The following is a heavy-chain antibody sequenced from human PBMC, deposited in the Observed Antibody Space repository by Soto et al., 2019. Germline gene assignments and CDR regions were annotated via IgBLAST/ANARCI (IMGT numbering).Heavy chain of an antibody. D-gene: IGHD5-12*01. J-gene: IGHJ6*02. Sequence: QVQLVQSGAEVKKPGSSVTVSCKASGGTFSSYAISWVRQAPGPGLEWMGGIIPIFGTANYAQKFQGRVTITADESTSTAYMELSSLRSEDTAGYYCARGDSGYERASYYYYGMDVWGQGTTVTVSS. V-gene: IGHV1-69*01. CDR2: IIPIFGTA. CDR1: GGTFSSYA. CDR3: ARGDSGYERASYYYYGMDV.